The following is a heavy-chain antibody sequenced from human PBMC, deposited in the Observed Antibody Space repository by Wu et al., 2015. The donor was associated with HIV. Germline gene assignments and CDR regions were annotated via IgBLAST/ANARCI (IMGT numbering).Heavy chain of an antibody. J-gene: IGHJ3*01. CDR1: GYMFILYY. D-gene: IGHD3-16*01. Sequence: QVHLVQSATEVKKPGASVTVSRKTSGYMFILYYIYFVRQAPGQGLEWVGWINPKTGDTKYERRFQGRVTLTTDTSISTAYMEMTRLGSDDTAVYYCAKGRSNVDPHDALDLWGQGTMVTVSS. V-gene: IGHV1-2*02. CDR3: AKGRSNVDPHDALDL. CDR2: INPKTGDT.